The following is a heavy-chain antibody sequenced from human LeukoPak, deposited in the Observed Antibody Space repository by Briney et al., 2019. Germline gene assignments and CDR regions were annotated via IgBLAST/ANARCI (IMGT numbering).Heavy chain of an antibody. CDR3: ARGPPATVTTRDWFDP. CDR1: GYTFTGYY. CDR2: INPNSGGT. D-gene: IGHD4-11*01. J-gene: IGHJ5*02. V-gene: IGHV1-2*04. Sequence: GASVKVSCKASGYTFTGYYMHWVRQAPGQGLEWMGWINPNSGGTNYAQKFQGWVTMTRDTSISTAYMELSRLRSDDTAVYYCARGPPATVTTRDWFDPWGQGTLVTVSS.